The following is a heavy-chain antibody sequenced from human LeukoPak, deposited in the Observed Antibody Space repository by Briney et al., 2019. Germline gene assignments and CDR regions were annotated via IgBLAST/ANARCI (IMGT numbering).Heavy chain of an antibody. CDR1: GFTFSSYG. V-gene: IGHV3-33*01. D-gene: IGHD3-22*01. J-gene: IGHJ4*02. Sequence: PGGSLRLSCVVSGFTFSSYGMHWVRQAPGKGLEWVADICYDGSKEYYIDSEKGRFTISRDNSKNTLYLQVNSLRAEDMAVYYCARGSGYYPLFDYWGQGTLVTVSS. CDR3: ARGSGYYPLFDY. CDR2: ICYDGSKE.